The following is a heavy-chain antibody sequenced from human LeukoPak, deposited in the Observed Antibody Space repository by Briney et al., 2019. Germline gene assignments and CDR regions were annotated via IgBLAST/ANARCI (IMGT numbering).Heavy chain of an antibody. D-gene: IGHD5-18*01. Sequence: GGSLRLSCAASGFTFSSYWMSWVRQAPGKGLEWVANIKQDGSEKYYVDSVKGRFTISRDNAKNSLYLQMNSLRAEDTAVYYCASGDTAMGPTYYYYYYMDVWGKGTTVTVSS. V-gene: IGHV3-7*01. CDR1: GFTFSSYW. J-gene: IGHJ6*03. CDR2: IKQDGSEK. CDR3: ASGDTAMGPTYYYYYYMDV.